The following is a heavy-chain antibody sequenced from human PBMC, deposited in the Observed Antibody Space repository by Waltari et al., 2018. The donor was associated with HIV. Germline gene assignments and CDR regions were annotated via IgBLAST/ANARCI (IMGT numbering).Heavy chain of an antibody. D-gene: IGHD4-17*01. J-gene: IGHJ2*01. CDR1: GGSISSGTYY. CDR2: IHYSGST. Sequence: QVQLQESGPGLVKPSQTLSLTCTVSGGSISSGTYYWSWVRQHPGKGLEWIGYIHYSGSTYYNPSLKSRITISVDTSKNHFSLRLSSVTAADTAVYYCARDYGDEEVYWYFDLWGRGTLVTVSS. V-gene: IGHV4-31*03. CDR3: ARDYGDEEVYWYFDL.